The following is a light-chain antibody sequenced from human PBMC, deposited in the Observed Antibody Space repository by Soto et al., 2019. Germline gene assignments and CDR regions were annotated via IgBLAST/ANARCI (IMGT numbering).Light chain of an antibody. J-gene: IGKJ1*01. CDR1: QSVHSR. Sequence: EIVLTQSPDTLSVSPGDAATLSCRASQSVHSRLAWYQQKPGQAPRLLIYGASTRATGTPPRFRGSGSGTEFTLTISSLQSEDFAVYYCQQYDEWPPWTFGPGTKVDIK. CDR2: GAS. V-gene: IGKV3-15*01. CDR3: QQYDEWPPWT.